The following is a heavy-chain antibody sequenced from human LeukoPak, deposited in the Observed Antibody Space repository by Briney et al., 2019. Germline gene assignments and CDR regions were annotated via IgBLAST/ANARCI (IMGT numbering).Heavy chain of an antibody. CDR2: ISGDGGST. CDR1: GFTFDDYA. J-gene: IGHJ3*02. Sequence: PGGSLRLSCAASGFTFDDYAMHWVRQAPGKGLEWVSLISGDGGSTYYADSVKGRFTISRDNSKNSLYLQMNSLRTEDTALYYCAKDIMPDGSGYSHDAFDIWGQGTMVTVSS. CDR3: AKDIMPDGSGYSHDAFDI. D-gene: IGHD3-22*01. V-gene: IGHV3-43*02.